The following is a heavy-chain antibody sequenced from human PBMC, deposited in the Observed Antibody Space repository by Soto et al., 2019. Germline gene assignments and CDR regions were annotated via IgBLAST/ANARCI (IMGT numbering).Heavy chain of an antibody. Sequence: VGSLRLSCAASGFTFGNYWMSWVRQAPGKGPEWVANIKQDGSERNYVDSVKGRFTISRDNAENSLYLQMNSLRVEDTGVYYCARERFLEWLVGVRFWAFDNWGQGTMVTVSS. CDR2: IKQDGSER. CDR3: ARERFLEWLVGVRFWAFDN. D-gene: IGHD3-3*01. J-gene: IGHJ3*02. V-gene: IGHV3-7*01. CDR1: GFTFGNYW.